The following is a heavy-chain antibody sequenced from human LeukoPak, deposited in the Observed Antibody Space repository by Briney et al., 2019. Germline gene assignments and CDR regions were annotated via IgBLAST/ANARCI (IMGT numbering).Heavy chain of an antibody. V-gene: IGHV3-23*01. D-gene: IGHD3-10*01. CDR1: RFTLNTYA. CDR2: IRESGGAT. J-gene: IGHJ4*02. CDR3: AKKEAMIRGVPYYYDF. Sequence: PGGSLRLSCAASRFTLNTYAMSWVRQAPGKGLEWVSSIRESGGATYYAGSVKGRFTISRDNSKNTLYLQMNSLRAEDTAVYYCAKKEAMIRGVPYYYDFWGQGTLVTVSS.